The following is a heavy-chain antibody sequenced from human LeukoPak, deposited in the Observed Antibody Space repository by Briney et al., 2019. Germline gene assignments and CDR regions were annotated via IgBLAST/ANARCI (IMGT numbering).Heavy chain of an antibody. CDR2: ISGSGGST. D-gene: IGHD1-1*01. Sequence: GGSLRLSCAASGFTFSSFGMGWVRQAPGKGLEWVSSISGSGGSTYYADSVKGRFTISRDNSKNTLYLQMNSLRAEDTAVYYCARTSPGTYHFDYWGQGTLVTVSS. CDR3: ARTSPGTYHFDY. V-gene: IGHV3-23*01. CDR1: GFTFSSFG. J-gene: IGHJ4*02.